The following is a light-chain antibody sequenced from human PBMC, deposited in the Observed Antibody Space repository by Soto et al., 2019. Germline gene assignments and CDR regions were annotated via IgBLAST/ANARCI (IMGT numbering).Light chain of an antibody. CDR3: QQYDSLPLT. V-gene: IGKV1-33*01. CDR1: QDINNY. Sequence: DIQMTQSPSSLSASVGDRVTITCRASQDINNYLNWYQQKAGKVPQLLIYDASTLETGVPSRFSGRGSGTDFSFTISSLQPEEIATYYCQQYDSLPLTFGGGTKVEIK. J-gene: IGKJ4*01. CDR2: DAS.